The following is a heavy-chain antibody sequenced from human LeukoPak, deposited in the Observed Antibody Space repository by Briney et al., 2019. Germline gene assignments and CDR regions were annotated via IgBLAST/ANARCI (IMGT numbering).Heavy chain of an antibody. CDR2: ITGGGGST. CDR1: GFSFSSYA. V-gene: IGHV3-23*01. J-gene: IGHJ4*02. CDR3: AKARIAHTIYPKEVNFDY. D-gene: IGHD3-9*01. Sequence: GGSLRLSCAASGFSFSSYAMSWVRQAPGKGLEWVSTITGGGGSTYYADSVKGRFTISRDNSKDTFYLQMNSLRVEDTAVYYCAKARIAHTIYPKEVNFDYWGQGTLVTVSS.